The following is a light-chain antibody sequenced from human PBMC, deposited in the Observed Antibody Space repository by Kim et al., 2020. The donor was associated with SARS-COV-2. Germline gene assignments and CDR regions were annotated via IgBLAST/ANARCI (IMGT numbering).Light chain of an antibody. Sequence: EIMMTQSPATLSVSPGERATLSCRASQSLSSNLAWYQQKPGQAPRLLIYDASTRATGIPARFSGTGSGTEFTLTISSLQSEDFAVYCCQQYSDWPPGTFGQGTKVDIK. V-gene: IGKV3-15*01. CDR3: QQYSDWPPGT. CDR1: QSLSSN. CDR2: DAS. J-gene: IGKJ1*01.